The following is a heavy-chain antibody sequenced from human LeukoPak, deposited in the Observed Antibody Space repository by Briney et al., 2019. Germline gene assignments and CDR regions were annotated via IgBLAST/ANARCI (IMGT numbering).Heavy chain of an antibody. J-gene: IGHJ5*02. Sequence: SATLSLTCSVFGVSISNYFWSWLRQPAGKGLEWIGRFYASGTTYYNPSLRSRVTLSMDTSKNHFSLKLTSVTAADTAVYYCARTHCGGGSCDTFDPWGQGTLVTVSS. V-gene: IGHV4-4*07. D-gene: IGHD2-21*01. CDR3: ARTHCGGGSCDTFDP. CDR1: GVSISNYF. CDR2: FYASGTT.